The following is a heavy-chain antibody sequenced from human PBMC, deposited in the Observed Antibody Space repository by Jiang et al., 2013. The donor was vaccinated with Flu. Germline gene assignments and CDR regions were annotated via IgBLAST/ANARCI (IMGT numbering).Heavy chain of an antibody. D-gene: IGHD6-25*01. CDR2: IAADGKDK. CDR1: GFTFSGHA. Sequence: GMVQPGRSLRLSCAASGFTFSGHAMHWVRQAPGKGLEWVAVIAADGKDKKYADSVKGRFTISRDNSRNTLDLQMNSLRAEDTAVYYCARDSYLAAKYYFDYWGQGALITVSS. V-gene: IGHV3-30*04. CDR3: ARDSYLAAKYYFDY. J-gene: IGHJ4*01.